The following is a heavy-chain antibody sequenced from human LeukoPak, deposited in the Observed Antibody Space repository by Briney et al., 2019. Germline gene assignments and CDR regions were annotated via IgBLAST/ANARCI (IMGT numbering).Heavy chain of an antibody. CDR2: IYYSGST. V-gene: IGHV4-59*01. J-gene: IGHJ4*02. CDR1: GGSISSYY. Sequence: SETLSLTCTVSGGSISSYYWSWIRQPPGKGLEWIGYIYYSGSTNYNPSLKSRVTISEDTSKNQFSLKLSSVTAADTAVYYCTRYDSDTAMLDYWGQGTLVTVSS. CDR3: TRYDSDTAMLDY. D-gene: IGHD3-22*01.